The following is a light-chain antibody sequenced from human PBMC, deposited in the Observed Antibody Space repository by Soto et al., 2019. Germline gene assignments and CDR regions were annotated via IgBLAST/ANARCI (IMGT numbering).Light chain of an antibody. V-gene: IGKV1-5*03. J-gene: IGKJ5*01. CDR2: KAS. CDR3: QQYSHLIT. Sequence: DSQMTQTPSTLSASVGDRVTITFRASQSISSWLAWYQQKPGKAPKLLIYKASTLEDGVPSRFSGSGSGTDFTFTISSLQPEDIATYYCQQYSHLITFGQGTRLENK. CDR1: QSISSW.